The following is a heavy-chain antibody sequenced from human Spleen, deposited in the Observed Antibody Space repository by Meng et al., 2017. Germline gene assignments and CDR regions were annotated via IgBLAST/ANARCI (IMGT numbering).Heavy chain of an antibody. CDR3: AKAAIFGVVIGGYFDY. D-gene: IGHD3-3*01. J-gene: IGHJ4*02. V-gene: IGHV3-23*01. CDR2: ISGSGGST. Sequence: GGSLRLSCAASGFTFSSYAMSWVRQAPGKGLEWVSAISGSGGSTYYADSVKGRFTISRDNSKNTLYLQMNSLRAEDTAVYYCAKAAIFGVVIGGYFDYWGQGTLVTVSS. CDR1: GFTFSSYA.